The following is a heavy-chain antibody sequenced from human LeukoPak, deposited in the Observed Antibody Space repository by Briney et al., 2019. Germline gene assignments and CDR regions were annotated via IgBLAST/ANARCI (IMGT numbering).Heavy chain of an antibody. D-gene: IGHD4-17*01. CDR1: GGSFSGYY. V-gene: IGHV4-34*01. CDR3: ARDGDYGDHFEY. Sequence: PSETLSLTCAVYGGSFSGYYWSWIRQPPGKGLEWIGEINHSGSTNYNPSLKSRVTISVDTSKNQFSLKLSSVTAADTAMYYCARDGDYGDHFEYWGQGTLVTVSS. J-gene: IGHJ4*02. CDR2: INHSGST.